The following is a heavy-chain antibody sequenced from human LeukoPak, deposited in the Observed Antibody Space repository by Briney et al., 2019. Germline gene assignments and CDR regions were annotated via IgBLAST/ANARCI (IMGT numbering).Heavy chain of an antibody. D-gene: IGHD5-12*01. CDR3: ARGRYEFSAGMDV. Sequence: GGSLRLSCAASGFTVSGNYMSWVRLAPGKGLEWVSVIYIGGRTNYADSVRGRFTIFRDNSKNTLYLQVNSLRAEDTAVYYCARGRYEFSAGMDVWGQGTTVTVSS. J-gene: IGHJ6*02. CDR2: IYIGGRT. CDR1: GFTVSGNY. V-gene: IGHV3-53*01.